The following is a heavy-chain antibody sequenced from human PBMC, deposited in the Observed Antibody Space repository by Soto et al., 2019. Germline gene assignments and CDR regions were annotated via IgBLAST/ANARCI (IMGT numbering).Heavy chain of an antibody. V-gene: IGHV4-34*01. J-gene: IGHJ4*02. Sequence: QVQLQQWGAGLLKPSETLSLTCAVYGGSFSGYYWSWIRQPPGKGLEWIGEINHSGSTNYNPSLKGRVTRSVATAKNQFSLKLSSVTAADTAVYYCARGPANPIYSSSSPPLEGGRPKLWTFDYWGQGTLVTVSS. D-gene: IGHD6-6*01. CDR3: ARGPANPIYSSSSPPLEGGRPKLWTFDY. CDR2: INHSGST. CDR1: GGSFSGYY.